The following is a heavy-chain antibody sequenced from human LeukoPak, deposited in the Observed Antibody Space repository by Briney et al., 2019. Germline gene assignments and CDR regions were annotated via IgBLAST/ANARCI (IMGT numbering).Heavy chain of an antibody. Sequence: SQTLSLTCAISGDSVSRNSAVCNWIRQSPSRGLEWLGRTYYTSKWHNAYADSVKSRISINPDTSRNQFSLQLNSVTPEDTAEYFCAGTTDYSSFLAYWGEGTLVAVSS. V-gene: IGHV6-1*01. J-gene: IGHJ4*02. CDR2: TYYTSKWHN. CDR3: AGTTDYSSFLAY. CDR1: GDSVSRNSAV. D-gene: IGHD4-11*01.